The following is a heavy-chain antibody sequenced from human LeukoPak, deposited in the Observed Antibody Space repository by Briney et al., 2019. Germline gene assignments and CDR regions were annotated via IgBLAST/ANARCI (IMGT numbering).Heavy chain of an antibody. J-gene: IGHJ4*02. D-gene: IGHD3-22*01. V-gene: IGHV4-39*01. CDR1: DASLRSINHY. CDR2: IYHSGST. CDR3: ARHPRYDSSGNHSPYYFDL. Sequence: SETLSLTCTVSDASLRSINHYWGWIRQPPGRGLEWIGSIYHSGSTYYNPSLKSRVSISVDTSKNQFSLKLSSVSAADTAAYFCARHPRYDSSGNHSPYYFDLWGQGTLVTVSS.